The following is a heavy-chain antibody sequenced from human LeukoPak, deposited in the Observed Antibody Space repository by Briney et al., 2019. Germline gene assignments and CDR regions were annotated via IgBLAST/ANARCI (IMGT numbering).Heavy chain of an antibody. CDR1: GFVFSIYT. Sequence: GALRLSCSASGFVFSIYTMYWVRQAPGKGPEYVSTISGSGNGGSIYYADSVKGRFTISRDDSENILYLQMNGLRSEDTAVYYCVKDFGRVRGTPDSWGQGTLVTVSS. CDR2: ISGSGNGGSI. J-gene: IGHJ4*02. CDR3: VKDFGRVRGTPDS. V-gene: IGHV3-64D*06. D-gene: IGHD3-16*01.